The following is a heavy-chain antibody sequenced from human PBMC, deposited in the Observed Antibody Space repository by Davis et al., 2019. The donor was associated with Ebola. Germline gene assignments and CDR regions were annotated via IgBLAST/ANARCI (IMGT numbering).Heavy chain of an antibody. Sequence: AASVKVSCKASGYTFTDYFIHWVRQVPGQGLEWMGIINPNADSTNYAHRFQGRLTVTRDTSTSIVYMEVSSLRSDDTAVYYCARGSLHSKLDYWGQGTLVTVSS. CDR2: INPNADST. CDR1: GYTFTDYF. V-gene: IGHV1-46*01. CDR3: ARGSLHSKLDY. D-gene: IGHD6-13*01. J-gene: IGHJ4*02.